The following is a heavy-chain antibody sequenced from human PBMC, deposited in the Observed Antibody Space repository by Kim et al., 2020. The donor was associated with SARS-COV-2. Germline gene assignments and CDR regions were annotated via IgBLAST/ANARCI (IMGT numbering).Heavy chain of an antibody. CDR3: ARLPYNIAQFDY. J-gene: IGHJ4*02. Sequence: SETLSLTCTVSGGSISSSSYYWGWIRQPPGKGLEWIASIYYSGSTYYNPSLKSRVTMSVDTSKNQFSLKLISVTAADTAVYYCARLPYNIAQFDYWGQGTLVTVSS. D-gene: IGHD1-1*01. CDR1: GGSISSSSYY. CDR2: IYYSGST. V-gene: IGHV4-39*01.